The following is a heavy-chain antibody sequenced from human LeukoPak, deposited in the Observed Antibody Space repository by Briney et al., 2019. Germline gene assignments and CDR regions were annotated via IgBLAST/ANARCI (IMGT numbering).Heavy chain of an antibody. CDR3: ARGTGDY. Sequence: GGSLRLSCGASGFNFSGFAMNWARQAQGKGLEWVAYITTRSTTKLYADSVKGRFTVSRDNGKNSVYLQMDRLRAEDKATYYCARGTGDYWGQGTRVTVSS. J-gene: IGHJ4*02. V-gene: IGHV3-48*01. CDR2: ITTRSTTK. CDR1: GFNFSGFA.